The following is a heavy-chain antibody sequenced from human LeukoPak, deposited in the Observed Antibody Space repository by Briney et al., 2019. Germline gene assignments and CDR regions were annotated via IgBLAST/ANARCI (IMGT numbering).Heavy chain of an antibody. V-gene: IGHV3-23*01. CDR3: AKSTGYSTTGRDFDS. CDR2: ISGGGATT. J-gene: IGHJ4*02. D-gene: IGHD6-13*01. CDR1: GLSVTNNY. Sequence: GGSLRLSCAVSGLSVTNNYMSWVRQAPGKGLEWVSDISGGGATTFYADSVKGRFTISRDNSKNTLYLQLSSLRAEDTAVYYCAKSTGYSTTGRDFDSWGRGTLVTVSS.